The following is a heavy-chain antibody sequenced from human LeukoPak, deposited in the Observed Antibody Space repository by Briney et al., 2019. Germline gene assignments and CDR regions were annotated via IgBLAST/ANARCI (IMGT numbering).Heavy chain of an antibody. V-gene: IGHV3-7*01. CDR3: ARDSGIYCSSTSCHGAFDI. D-gene: IGHD2-2*01. CDR2: IKEDGSEK. CDR1: GFTFSSYW. J-gene: IGHJ3*02. Sequence: GGSLRPSCAASGFTFSSYWMSWVRQAPGKGLEWVANIKEDGSEKYYVDSVKGRFTISRDNAKNSLYLQMNSLRAEDTAVYYCARDSGIYCSSTSCHGAFDIWGQGTMVTVSS.